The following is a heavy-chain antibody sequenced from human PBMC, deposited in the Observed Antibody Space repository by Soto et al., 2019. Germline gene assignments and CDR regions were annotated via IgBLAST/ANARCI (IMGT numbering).Heavy chain of an antibody. CDR2: IRSKAHGGTT. CDR3: PCQVYYYDSRTYYPDV. J-gene: IGHJ4*02. Sequence: SGGSLRLSCTASGFTFGDYAMSWFRQAPGKGLEWVGFIRSKAHGGTTEYAAYVEGRFTISRDDSKSIANLQMNSLRIEDTAVYYCPCQVYYYDSRTYYPDVWGQGTLVTSPQ. V-gene: IGHV3-49*03. D-gene: IGHD3-22*01. CDR1: GFTFGDYA.